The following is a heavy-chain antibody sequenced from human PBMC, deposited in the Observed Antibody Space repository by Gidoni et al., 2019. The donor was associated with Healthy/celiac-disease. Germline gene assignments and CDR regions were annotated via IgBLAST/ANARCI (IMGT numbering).Heavy chain of an antibody. J-gene: IGHJ3*02. CDR2: IYYSGST. CDR3: ARVRGFGYSGYVHAFDI. D-gene: IGHD5-12*01. Sequence: QVQLQESGPGLVQPSQTLSLTCTVSGGSISSGDYYGSWICQPPGKGLEWIGCIYYSGSTYYNPSLKSRVTRSIDTSKNQFSMKRSSVTAADTAVYYCARVRGFGYSGYVHAFDIWGQGTMVTVSS. V-gene: IGHV4-30-4*01. CDR1: GGSISSGDYY.